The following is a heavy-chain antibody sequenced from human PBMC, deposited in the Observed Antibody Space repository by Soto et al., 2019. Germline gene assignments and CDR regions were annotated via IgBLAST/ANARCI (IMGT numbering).Heavy chain of an antibody. CDR1: GYTFTSYD. CDR3: ARVTGSVEWFEP. CDR2: INPNSVNT. Sequence: QVQLVQSGAEVKKPGASVKVSCKASGYTFTSYDINWVRQATGQGLEWLGCINPNSVNTGYAQKFQGRVTMTRNTYLSTAYMDLSSLRSEDTAVYYCARVTGSVEWFEPWGQGPLVTVSS. J-gene: IGHJ5*02. D-gene: IGHD6-25*01. V-gene: IGHV1-8*01.